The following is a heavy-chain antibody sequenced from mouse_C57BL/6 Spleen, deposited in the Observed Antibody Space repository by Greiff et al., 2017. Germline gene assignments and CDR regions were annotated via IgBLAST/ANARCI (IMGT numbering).Heavy chain of an antibody. CDR1: GYSITSGYY. J-gene: IGHJ4*01. V-gene: IGHV3-6*01. CDR3: ARSTGYDYEDAMDY. CDR2: ISYDGSN. Sequence: EVLLVESGPGLVKPSPSLSLTCSVTGYSITSGYYWNWIRQFPGNKLEWMGYISYDGSNNYNPSLKIRISITRDTSKNQFFLKLNSVTTEDTATXYCARSTGYDYEDAMDYWGQGTSVTVSS. D-gene: IGHD2-4*01.